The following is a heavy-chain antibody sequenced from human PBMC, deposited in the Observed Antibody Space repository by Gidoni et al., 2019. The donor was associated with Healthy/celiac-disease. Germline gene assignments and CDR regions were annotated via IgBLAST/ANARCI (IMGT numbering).Heavy chain of an antibody. D-gene: IGHD2-15*01. J-gene: IGHJ5*02. CDR2: IIPSFGTA. V-gene: IGHV1-69*01. CDR3: ARDRTPQEVVAAHNWFDP. Sequence: QVQLVQSGAEVKKPGSSVKVSCKASGGTFSSYAISWVRQAPGQGLEWMGGIIPSFGTANYAQKFQGRVTMTADESTSTAYMELSSLRSEDTAVYYCARDRTPQEVVAAHNWFDPWGQGTLVTVSS. CDR1: GGTFSSYA.